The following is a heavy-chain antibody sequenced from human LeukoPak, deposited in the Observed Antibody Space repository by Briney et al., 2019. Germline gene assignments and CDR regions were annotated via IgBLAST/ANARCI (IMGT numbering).Heavy chain of an antibody. V-gene: IGHV3-11*04. Sequence: GGSLRLSCVASRFIFSDHYMSWVRQAPGKGLEWVSYISSTGSNTYYADSVKGRFTISRDNSKNTLYLQMNSLRAEDTAVYYCASLDTAMAYYFDYWGQGTLVTVSS. D-gene: IGHD5-18*01. CDR2: ISSTGSNT. CDR1: RFIFSDHY. J-gene: IGHJ4*02. CDR3: ASLDTAMAYYFDY.